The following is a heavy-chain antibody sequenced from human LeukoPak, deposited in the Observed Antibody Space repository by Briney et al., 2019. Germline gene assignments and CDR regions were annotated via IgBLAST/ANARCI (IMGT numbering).Heavy chain of an antibody. Sequence: GGSLRRSCAASGFTFSSYEMNWVRQAPGKGLEWVSYISSSGSTIYYADSVKGRFTISRDNAKNSLYLQMNSLRAEDTAVYYCARSVRIAAAGTGDYWGQGTLVTVSS. D-gene: IGHD6-13*01. J-gene: IGHJ4*02. CDR3: ARSVRIAAAGTGDY. V-gene: IGHV3-48*03. CDR1: GFTFSSYE. CDR2: ISSSGSTI.